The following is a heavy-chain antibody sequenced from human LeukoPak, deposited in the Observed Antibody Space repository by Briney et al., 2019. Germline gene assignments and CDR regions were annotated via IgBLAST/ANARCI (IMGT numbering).Heavy chain of an antibody. CDR2: ISGSGGST. Sequence: PGGSLRLSCAASGFTFSNYGMNWVRQAPGKGLEWVSAISGSGGSTYYADSVKGRFTISRDNSKNTLYLQMNSLRAEDTAVYYCAKRPRRDSQYCVGTTCSPPDYYFYMDVWGKGTTVTVSS. D-gene: IGHD2-2*01. J-gene: IGHJ6*03. V-gene: IGHV3-23*01. CDR1: GFTFSNYG. CDR3: AKRPRRDSQYCVGTTCSPPDYYFYMDV.